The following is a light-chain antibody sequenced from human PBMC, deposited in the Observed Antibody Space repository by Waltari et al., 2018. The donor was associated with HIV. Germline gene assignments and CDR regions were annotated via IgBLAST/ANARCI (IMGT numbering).Light chain of an antibody. V-gene: IGKV1-27*01. CDR3: QCYDGAPFA. CDR2: GAT. J-gene: IGKJ4*01. Sequence: DIQMTQSPASLSASLGDRVTITCRGSQGIKQYLAWYHQRPGERPKVLVYGATILQMGDPSRFSASGSGTEFSLTISSRRTEDLGTYYCQCYDGAPFAVGGGT. CDR1: QGIKQY.